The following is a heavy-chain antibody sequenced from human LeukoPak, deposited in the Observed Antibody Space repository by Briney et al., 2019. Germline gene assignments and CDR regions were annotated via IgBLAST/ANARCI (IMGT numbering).Heavy chain of an antibody. V-gene: IGHV1-2*02. D-gene: IGHD4-17*01. CDR2: INPNSGGT. CDR3: ARPTTEKDDASDV. J-gene: IGHJ3*01. CDR1: GYTFTGYY. Sequence: ASVKVSCKASGYTFTGYYMHWVRQAPGQGLEWMGWINPNSGGTNYAQKFQGRVTMTRDTSISTAYMELSRLRSDDTAVYYCARPTTEKDDASDVWGQGTMVTVSS.